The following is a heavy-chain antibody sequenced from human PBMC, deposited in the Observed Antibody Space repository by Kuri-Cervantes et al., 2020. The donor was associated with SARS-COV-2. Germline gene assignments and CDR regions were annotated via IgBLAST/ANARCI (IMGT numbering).Heavy chain of an antibody. CDR3: ARRGQGYCRGGSCYGPYYYGMDV. CDR2: IIPIFGTA. J-gene: IGHJ6*02. V-gene: IGHV1-69*13. D-gene: IGHD2-15*01. CDR1: GGTFSRYA. Sequence: SVKVSCKACGGTFSRYAISWVRQAPGQGLEWMGGIIPIFGTANYAQKFQGRVTITADESRSTAYMELSSLRSEDTAGYYCARRGQGYCRGGSCYGPYYYGMDVWGQGTTVTVSS.